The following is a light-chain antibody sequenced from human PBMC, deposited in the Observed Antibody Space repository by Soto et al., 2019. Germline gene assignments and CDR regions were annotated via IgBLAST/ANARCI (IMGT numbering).Light chain of an antibody. CDR2: GAS. J-gene: IGKJ1*01. CDR1: QSVNSDF. V-gene: IGKV3-20*01. CDR3: QQYRSSSWT. Sequence: EIVLTQSPGTLSLSPGQGASLSCRASQSVNSDFLAWYQQKPGQAPRLLIYGASTRATGIPDRFSGSGSGTDFTLTIGRLEPEDFAVYYCQQYRSSSWTFGQGTKVDIK.